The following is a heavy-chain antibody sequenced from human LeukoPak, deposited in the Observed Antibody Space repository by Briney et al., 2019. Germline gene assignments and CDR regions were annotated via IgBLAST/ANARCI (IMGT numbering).Heavy chain of an antibody. CDR3: AKDRGYCSSTSCYPTELDY. J-gene: IGHJ4*02. D-gene: IGHD2-2*01. Sequence: GGSLRLSCAASGFTFSSYGMHWVRQAPGKGLGWVAVIWYDGSNKYYADSVKGRFTISRDNSKNTLYLQMNSLRAEDTAVYYCAKDRGYCSSTSCYPTELDYWGQGTLVTVSS. CDR2: IWYDGSNK. CDR1: GFTFSSYG. V-gene: IGHV3-33*06.